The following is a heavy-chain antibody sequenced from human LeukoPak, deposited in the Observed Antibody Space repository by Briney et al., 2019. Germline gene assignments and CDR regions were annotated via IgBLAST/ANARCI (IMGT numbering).Heavy chain of an antibody. CDR3: VKSDRGYSSSWYRQVWFDP. V-gene: IGHV3-64D*09. CDR2: ISSNGGST. Sequence: GGSLRLSCSASGFTFSSYAMHWVRQAPGKGLEYVSAISSNGGSTYYADSVKGRFTISRDNSKNTLYLQMSSLRAEDTAVYYCVKSDRGYSSSWYRQVWFDPWGQGTLVTASS. J-gene: IGHJ5*02. D-gene: IGHD6-13*01. CDR1: GFTFSSYA.